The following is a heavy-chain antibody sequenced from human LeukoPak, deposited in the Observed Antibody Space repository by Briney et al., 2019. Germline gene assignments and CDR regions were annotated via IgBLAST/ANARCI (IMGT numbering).Heavy chain of an antibody. CDR3: TTYSSGSYRF. V-gene: IGHV3-15*01. CDR1: GITFSNAW. J-gene: IGHJ4*02. CDR2: IYRSSNGETT. D-gene: IGHD6-19*01. Sequence: GGSLRLSCAASGITFSNAWMTWVRQAPGKGLEWVGRIYRSSNGETTDYGAPVKGRFSMSRDDSKNTLYLQMNSLKTEDTAVYYCTTYSSGSYRFWGQGTLVTVSS.